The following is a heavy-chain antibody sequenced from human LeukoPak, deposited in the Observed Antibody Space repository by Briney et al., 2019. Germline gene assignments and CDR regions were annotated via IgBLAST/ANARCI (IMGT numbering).Heavy chain of an antibody. V-gene: IGHV3-23*01. CDR1: GFTFNTYA. CDR2: NSGSGGST. Sequence: PGGSLRLSCAASGFTFNTYAMSWVRQAPGKGLEWVSSNSGSGGSTYYADSVEGRFTISRDNSKNTPYLQMNSLRAEDTAVYYCAKRGLGDREAFDIWGQGTMVTVSS. CDR3: AKRGLGDREAFDI. J-gene: IGHJ3*02. D-gene: IGHD2-21*02.